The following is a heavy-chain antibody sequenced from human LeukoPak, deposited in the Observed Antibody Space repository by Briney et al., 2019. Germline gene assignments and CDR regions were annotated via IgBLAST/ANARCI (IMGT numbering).Heavy chain of an antibody. V-gene: IGHV2-5*01. CDR3: AHSGTVTTPHDAFDI. J-gene: IGHJ3*02. D-gene: IGHD4-17*01. CDR1: GFSLSTSAVG. Sequence: SGPTLVNPTQTLTLTCTFSGFSLSTSAVGVGWIRQPPGKALEWLALIYWNDDKRYSPSLKSRLTITKDTSKNQVLLTMTNMDPVDTATYYCAHSGTVTTPHDAFDIWGQGTMVTVSS. CDR2: IYWNDDK.